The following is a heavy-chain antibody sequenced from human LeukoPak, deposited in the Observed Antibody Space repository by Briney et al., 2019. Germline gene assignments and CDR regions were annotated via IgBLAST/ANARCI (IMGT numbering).Heavy chain of an antibody. CDR1: GYTFTSYY. J-gene: IGHJ5*02. Sequence: ASVKVSCKASGYTFTSYYMHWVRQAPGQGLEWMGIINPSGGSTSYAQKFQGRVTMTRDTSTSTVYMELSSLRSEDTAVYYCARAEGYIVVVPAAIEGYNWFDPWGQGTLVTDSS. D-gene: IGHD2-2*02. V-gene: IGHV1-46*01. CDR2: INPSGGST. CDR3: ARAEGYIVVVPAAIEGYNWFDP.